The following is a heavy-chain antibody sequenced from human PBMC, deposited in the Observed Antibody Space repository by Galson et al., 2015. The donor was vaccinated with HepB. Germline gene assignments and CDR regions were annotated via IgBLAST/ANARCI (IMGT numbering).Heavy chain of an antibody. J-gene: IGHJ6*02. Sequence: SVKVSCKASGYTLTSYGINWVRQAPGQGLEWMGWIGTYNGYTNYAQKLQGRVTMTTDTSTNTAYMELRSLGSDDTAVYYCARGHDITGYYYYSYGMDVWGQGTTVTVSS. D-gene: IGHD3-22*01. CDR1: GYTLTSYG. CDR3: ARGHDITGYYYYSYGMDV. CDR2: IGTYNGYT. V-gene: IGHV1-18*04.